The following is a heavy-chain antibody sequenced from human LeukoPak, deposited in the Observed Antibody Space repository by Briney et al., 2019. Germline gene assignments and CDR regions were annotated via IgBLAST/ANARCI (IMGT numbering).Heavy chain of an antibody. CDR3: ARSYYGGNSGVLVNYFDY. V-gene: IGHV3-30-3*01. CDR1: GFTFSSYA. J-gene: IGHJ4*02. CDR2: ISYDGSNK. Sequence: GGSLRLSCAASGFTFSSYAMHWVRQAPGKGLEWVAVISYDGSNKYYADSVKGRFTISRDNSKNTLYLQMNSLRAEDTAVYYCARSYYGGNSGVLVNYFDYWGQGTLVTVSS. D-gene: IGHD4-23*01.